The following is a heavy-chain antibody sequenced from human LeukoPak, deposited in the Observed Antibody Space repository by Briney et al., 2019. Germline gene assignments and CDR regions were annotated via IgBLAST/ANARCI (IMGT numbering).Heavy chain of an antibody. D-gene: IGHD3-16*01. CDR1: GGSISSYY. V-gene: IGHV4-59*12. J-gene: IGHJ4*02. CDR2: IYYSGST. CDR3: ARIALMTYFDY. Sequence: SETLSLTCTVSGGSISSYYWSWIRQPPGKGLEWIGSIYYSGSTYYNPSLKSRVTISVDTSKNQFSLKLSSVTAADTAVYYCARIALMTYFDYWGQGTLVTVSS.